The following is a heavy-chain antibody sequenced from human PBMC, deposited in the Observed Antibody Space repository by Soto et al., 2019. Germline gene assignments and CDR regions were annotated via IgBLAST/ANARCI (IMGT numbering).Heavy chain of an antibody. D-gene: IGHD3-10*01. CDR3: ARMRFGQNYYYYGMDV. V-gene: IGHV2-70*01. CDR1: GFSLSTSGMC. CDR2: IDWDDDK. Sequence: ESCPTLVNPTQTLTLTFTFSGFSLSTSGMCVSWIRQPPGKALEWLALIDWDDDKYYSTSLKTRLTISKDTSKNQVVLTMTNMDPVDTATYYCARMRFGQNYYYYGMDVWGQGTTVTVSS. J-gene: IGHJ6*02.